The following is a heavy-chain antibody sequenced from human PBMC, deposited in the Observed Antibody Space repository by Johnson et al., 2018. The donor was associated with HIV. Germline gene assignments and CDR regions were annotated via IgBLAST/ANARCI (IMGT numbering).Heavy chain of an antibody. CDR1: GFTFSSYG. CDR3: AKVYSVGATLLAAFDI. D-gene: IGHD1-26*01. CDR2: IRYDGSNK. Sequence: QVQLVESGGGVVQPGGSLRLSCAASGFTFSSYGMHWVRQAPGKGLEWVAFIRYDGSNKYYADSVKGRFTISRDNSKNSLYLQMNSLRAEDTAVYYCAKVYSVGATLLAAFDIWGQGTMVTVSS. V-gene: IGHV3-30*02. J-gene: IGHJ3*02.